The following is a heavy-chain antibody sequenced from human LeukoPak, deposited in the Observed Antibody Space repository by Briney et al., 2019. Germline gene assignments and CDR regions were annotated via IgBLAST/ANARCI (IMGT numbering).Heavy chain of an antibody. J-gene: IGHJ3*02. Sequence: GGSLRLSCAASGFTFSSYSMNWVRQAPGKGLEWVSYISSGSSIIYYADSVKGRFTISRDNAKNTLCLQMNSLRDEDTAVYYCARENIVVVTAIRDAFDIWGQGTMVTVSS. V-gene: IGHV3-48*02. CDR2: ISSGSSII. CDR3: ARENIVVVTAIRDAFDI. D-gene: IGHD2-21*02. CDR1: GFTFSSYS.